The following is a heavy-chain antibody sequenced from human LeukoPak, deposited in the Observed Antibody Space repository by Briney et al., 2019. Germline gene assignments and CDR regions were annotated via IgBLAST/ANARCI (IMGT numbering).Heavy chain of an antibody. CDR2: INHSGST. V-gene: IGHV4-34*01. CDR1: GGSFSGYY. Sequence: SETLSLTCAVYGGSFSGYYWSWIRQPPGEGLEWIGEINHSGSTNYNPSLKSRVTISVDTSKNQFSLKLSSVTAADTAVYYCARGESCSSTSCYLGSWFDPWSQGTLVTVSS. D-gene: IGHD2-2*01. J-gene: IGHJ5*02. CDR3: ARGESCSSTSCYLGSWFDP.